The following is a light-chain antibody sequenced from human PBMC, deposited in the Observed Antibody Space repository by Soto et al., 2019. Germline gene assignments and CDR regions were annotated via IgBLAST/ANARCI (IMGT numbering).Light chain of an antibody. V-gene: IGLV3-21*02. J-gene: IGLJ3*02. CDR2: DDT. Sequence: SYDLTQPPSVSVAPGQTATVTCGGDNIGSRSVHWYKQRPGQAPVLVVYDDTNRPSGIPERFSGSNSGNTATLTISRVEDGDEADYYCQVWNSNSDWVFGGGTKLTVL. CDR1: NIGSRS. CDR3: QVWNSNSDWV.